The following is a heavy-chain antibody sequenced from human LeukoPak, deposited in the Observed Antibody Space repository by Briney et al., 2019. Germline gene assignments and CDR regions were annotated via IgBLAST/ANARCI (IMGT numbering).Heavy chain of an antibody. CDR3: TAMYYSDY. D-gene: IGHD3-10*01. J-gene: IGHJ4*02. Sequence: PGGSLRLSCAASGFPFSDAWMSWVRQAPGKGLEWVGRIRSKTDGGTTDYAAPVEGRFTISRDDSKSTLYLQMNSLKTEDTAVYYCTAMYYSDYWGQGTLVTVSS. CDR2: IRSKTDGGTT. V-gene: IGHV3-15*01. CDR1: GFPFSDAW.